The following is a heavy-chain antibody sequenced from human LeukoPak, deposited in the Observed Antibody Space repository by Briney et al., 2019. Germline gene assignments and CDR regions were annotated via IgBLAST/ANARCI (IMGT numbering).Heavy chain of an antibody. J-gene: IGHJ4*02. V-gene: IGHV3-30*04. CDR1: GFTFSSYA. CDR3: ASDSGLYYYDSSGYYY. D-gene: IGHD3-22*01. Sequence: GGSLRLSCAASGFTFSSYAMHWVRQAPGKGLEWVAVISYDGSNKYYADSVKGRFTISRDNSKNTLYLQMNSLRAEETAVYYCASDSGLYYYDSSGYYYWGQGTLVTVSS. CDR2: ISYDGSNK.